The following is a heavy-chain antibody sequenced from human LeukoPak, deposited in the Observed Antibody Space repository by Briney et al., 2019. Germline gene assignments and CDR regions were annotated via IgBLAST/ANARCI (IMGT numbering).Heavy chain of an antibody. CDR1: GFTFSSYS. V-gene: IGHV3-21*01. J-gene: IGHJ4*02. CDR3: AREGQDDYGDYGPDY. Sequence: GGSLRLSCAASGFTFSSYSMNWVRQAPGKGLEWVSSISSSSSYIYYADSVKGRFTISRDNAKNSLYLQMNSLRAEDTAVYYCAREGQDDYGDYGPDYWGQGTLVTVSS. CDR2: ISSSSSYI. D-gene: IGHD4-17*01.